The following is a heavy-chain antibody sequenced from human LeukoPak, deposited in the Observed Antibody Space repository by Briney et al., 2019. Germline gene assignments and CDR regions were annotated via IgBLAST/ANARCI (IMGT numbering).Heavy chain of an antibody. D-gene: IGHD1-26*01. Sequence: ASVKVSCKASGGTFSSYAISWVRQAPGQGLEWMGGIIPIFGTANYAQKFQGRVTITADESTSTAYMELSSLRSEDTAVYYCAREYSGSYYSALHFDYWGQGTLVTVSS. CDR3: AREYSGSYYSALHFDY. V-gene: IGHV1-69*13. CDR1: GGTFSSYA. J-gene: IGHJ4*02. CDR2: IIPIFGTA.